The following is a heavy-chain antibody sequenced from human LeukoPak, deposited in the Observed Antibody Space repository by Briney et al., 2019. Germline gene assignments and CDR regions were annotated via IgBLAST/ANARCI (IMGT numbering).Heavy chain of an antibody. D-gene: IGHD3-9*01. CDR3: ARDDPDRLTGYSNIDY. V-gene: IGHV1-2*02. CDR2: INPNSGGT. Sequence: GASVKVSCKASGYTFTAYFLHWVRQAPGQGLEWMGWINPNSGGTNYAQKFQDRVTMTRDTSISTAYLELRRLRFDDTAVYYCARDDPDRLTGYSNIDYWGQGTLVTVSS. J-gene: IGHJ4*02. CDR1: GYTFTAYF.